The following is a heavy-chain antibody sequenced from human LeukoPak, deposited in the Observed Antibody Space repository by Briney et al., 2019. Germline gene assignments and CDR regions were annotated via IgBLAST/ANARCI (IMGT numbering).Heavy chain of an antibody. CDR1: GFTFSDYY. CDR2: ISSSGSTI. J-gene: IGHJ6*02. Sequence: GGSLRLSCAVSGFTFSDYYMSWIRQAPGKGLEWVSYISSSGSTIYYADSVKGRFTISRDNAKNSLYLQMNSLRAEDTAVYYCARVYGVFYYYGMDVWGQGTTVTVSS. D-gene: IGHD4/OR15-4a*01. CDR3: ARVYGVFYYYGMDV. V-gene: IGHV3-11*01.